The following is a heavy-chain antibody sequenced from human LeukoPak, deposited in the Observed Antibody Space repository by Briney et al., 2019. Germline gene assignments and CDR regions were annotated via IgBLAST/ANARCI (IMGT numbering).Heavy chain of an antibody. CDR3: ASSKNYYDSRGLDY. CDR2: ISAYNGNT. CDR1: GYTFTSCG. J-gene: IGHJ4*02. V-gene: IGHV1-18*01. Sequence: ASVKVSCKASGYTFTSCGFSWVRQAPGQGLEWMGWISAYNGNTNYAQKLQGRITMTTDTSTSTAYMELRSLRSDDTAVYYCASSKNYYDSRGLDYWGQGTLVTVSS. D-gene: IGHD3-22*01.